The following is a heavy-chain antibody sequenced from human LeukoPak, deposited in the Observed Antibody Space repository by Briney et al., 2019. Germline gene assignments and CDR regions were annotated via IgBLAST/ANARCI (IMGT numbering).Heavy chain of an antibody. CDR2: IYYSGST. V-gene: IGHV4-59*01. Sequence: SETLSLTCTASGGSISSYYWSWIRQPPGKGLEWIGYIYYSGSTNYNPSLKSRVTISVDTSKNQFSLKLSSVTAADTAVYYCARGGVDTAMVTTPFDYWGQGTLVTVSS. CDR3: ARGGVDTAMVTTPFDY. J-gene: IGHJ4*02. D-gene: IGHD5-18*01. CDR1: GGSISSYY.